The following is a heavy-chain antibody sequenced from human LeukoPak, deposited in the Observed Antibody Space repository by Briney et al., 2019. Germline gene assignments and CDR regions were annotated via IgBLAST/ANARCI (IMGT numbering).Heavy chain of an antibody. D-gene: IGHD6-19*01. CDR1: GLTVSSNY. V-gene: IGHV3-53*01. CDR3: AKEVSQWLVLYFQH. J-gene: IGHJ1*01. CDR2: IYSGGST. Sequence: PGGSLRLSCAASGLTVSSNYMSWVRQAPGKGLEWVSVIYSGGSTYYADSVKGRFTISRDNSKNTLYLQMNSLRAEDTAVYYCAKEVSQWLVLYFQHWGQGTLVTVSS.